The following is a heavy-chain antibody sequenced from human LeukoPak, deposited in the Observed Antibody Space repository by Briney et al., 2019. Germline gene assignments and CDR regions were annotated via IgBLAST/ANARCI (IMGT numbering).Heavy chain of an antibody. J-gene: IGHJ4*02. V-gene: IGHV3-33*01. Sequence: SGGSLRLSCAASGFTFITYGMHWVRQAPGKGLEWVAVIWYDGSNKYYADSVKGRFTISRDNSKNTLYPQMNSLRAEDTAVYYCAREHYGASFDYWGQGTLVTVSS. CDR2: IWYDGSNK. CDR3: AREHYGASFDY. D-gene: IGHD4-17*01. CDR1: GFTFITYG.